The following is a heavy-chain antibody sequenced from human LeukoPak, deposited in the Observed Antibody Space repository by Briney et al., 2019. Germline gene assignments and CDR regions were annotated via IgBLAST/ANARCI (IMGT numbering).Heavy chain of an antibody. J-gene: IGHJ3*02. D-gene: IGHD3-16*02. CDR1: GGSISSGSYY. V-gene: IGHV4-61*10. CDR3: VRLGELSLSPQWDVFDI. Sequence: PSETLSLTCSLSGGSISSGSYYWSWIRQPAGRGLEWYGYIYYSGSTNYNRSLKIRVPISVDTSKNQFSLQLRSVTAADTAVYYCVRLGELSLSPQWDVFDIWGQGTMVTVSS. CDR2: IYYSGST.